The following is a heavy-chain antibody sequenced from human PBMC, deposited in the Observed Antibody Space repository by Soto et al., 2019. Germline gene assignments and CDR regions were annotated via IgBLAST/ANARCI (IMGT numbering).Heavy chain of an antibody. V-gene: IGHV3-23*01. Sequence: LRLSCSASGFTFSSYAMGWVRQGPGKGLEWVAVVSIGGSTHYADSVRGRFTISRDNSKNTLSLQMNSLTAEDTAVYFCAKRRGAGGHFDYWGQGALVTVSS. CDR1: GFTFSSYA. D-gene: IGHD2-15*01. CDR3: AKRRGAGGHFDY. J-gene: IGHJ4*02. CDR2: VSIGGST.